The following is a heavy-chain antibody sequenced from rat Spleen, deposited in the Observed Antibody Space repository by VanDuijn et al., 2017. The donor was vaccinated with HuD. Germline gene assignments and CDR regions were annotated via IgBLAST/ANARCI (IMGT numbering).Heavy chain of an antibody. J-gene: IGHJ2*01. CDR3: ARHGTINTMVRYYFDY. CDR1: GFTFSNYY. V-gene: IGHV5-25*01. Sequence: EVQLVESGGGLVQPERSMKLSCAASGFTFSNYYMAWVRQAPTKGLEWVATIIPGGDKSYYRNSVKGRFTISRDEAKSTLYLQMDSLRSEDTATYYCARHGTINTMVRYYFDYWGQGDMVTVSS. CDR2: IIPGGDKS. D-gene: IGHD1-1*01.